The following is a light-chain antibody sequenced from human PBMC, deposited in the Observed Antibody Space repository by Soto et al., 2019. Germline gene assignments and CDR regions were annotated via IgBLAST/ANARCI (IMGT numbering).Light chain of an antibody. CDR1: SSDVGGYNS. CDR2: NVS. Sequence: QSLLTQPASVSGSPGQSITISCTGTSSDVGGYNSVSWYQQHPGKAPKPMIYNVSNRPSGVSNRFSGSKSGNTASLTISGLQAEDEADYYCSSYTSSSTYVFGTGTRSPS. V-gene: IGLV2-14*01. CDR3: SSYTSSSTYV. J-gene: IGLJ1*01.